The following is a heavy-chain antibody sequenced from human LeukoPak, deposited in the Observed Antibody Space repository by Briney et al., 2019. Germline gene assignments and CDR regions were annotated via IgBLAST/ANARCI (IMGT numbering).Heavy chain of an antibody. CDR3: ARAIFGVVVNWLDP. CDR2: MNPNSGNT. V-gene: IGHV1-8*01. J-gene: IGHJ5*02. Sequence: ASVKVSCKASGYTFTSYDINWVRQATGQGLEWMGWMNPNSGNTGYAQKFQGRVTMTRNTSISTAYMELSSLRSEDTAVYYCARAIFGVVVNWLDPWGQGTLVSVSS. CDR1: GYTFTSYD. D-gene: IGHD3-3*01.